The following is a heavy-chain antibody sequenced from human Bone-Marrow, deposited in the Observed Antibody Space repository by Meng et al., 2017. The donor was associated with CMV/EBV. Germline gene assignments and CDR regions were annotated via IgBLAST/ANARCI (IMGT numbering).Heavy chain of an antibody. D-gene: IGHD3-10*01. CDR3: ARGPRRGELRY. J-gene: IGHJ4*02. V-gene: IGHV3-53*01. Sequence: GESLKISCAASGFTFSSYWMHWVRQAPGKGLEWVSVIYSGGSTYYADSVKGRFTISRDNSKNTLYLQMNSLRAEDTAVYYCARGPRRGELRYWGQGTLVTFSS. CDR2: IYSGGST. CDR1: GFTFSSYW.